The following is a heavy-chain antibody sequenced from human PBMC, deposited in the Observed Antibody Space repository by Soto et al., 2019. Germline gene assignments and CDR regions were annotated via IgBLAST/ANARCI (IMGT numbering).Heavy chain of an antibody. CDR1: GFTFTKAW. J-gene: IGHJ4*02. Sequence: EVQLVESGGGLVKPGGSLRLSCAASGFTFTKAWMSWVRQAPGKGLEWVGRIKSKTDGGTTDYAAPVKGRFTISRDDSKNPLYLQMNSLKTEDTAVYYCTTEGPGYCSGGSCYAIDYWGQGTLVTVSS. D-gene: IGHD2-15*01. V-gene: IGHV3-15*01. CDR2: IKSKTDGGTT. CDR3: TTEGPGYCSGGSCYAIDY.